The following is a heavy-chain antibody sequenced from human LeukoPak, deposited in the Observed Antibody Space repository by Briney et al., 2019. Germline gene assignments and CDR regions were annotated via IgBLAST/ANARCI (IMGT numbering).Heavy chain of an antibody. Sequence: RGSLRLSCAASGFTFSSYSMNWVRQAPGKGLEWVSSISSSSSYIYYADSVKGRFTISRDNAKNSLYLQMNSLRAEDTAVYYCARDYYDSSGYFNFFDYWGQGTLVTVSS. J-gene: IGHJ4*02. D-gene: IGHD3-22*01. V-gene: IGHV3-21*01. CDR1: GFTFSSYS. CDR3: ARDYYDSSGYFNFFDY. CDR2: ISSSSSYI.